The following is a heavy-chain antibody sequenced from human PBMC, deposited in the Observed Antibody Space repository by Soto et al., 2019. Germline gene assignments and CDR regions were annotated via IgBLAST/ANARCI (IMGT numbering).Heavy chain of an antibody. Sequence: QLQLQESGSGLVKPSQTLSLTCAVSGGSISSGGYSWSWIRQPPGKGLEWIGYIYHSGSTYYNPSLKSRVNISVDRSKNQFSLKLSSVTAADTAVYYGARGVRYGEGWFDPWGQGTLVTVSS. CDR3: ARGVRYGEGWFDP. D-gene: IGHD4-17*01. CDR2: IYHSGST. V-gene: IGHV4-30-2*01. J-gene: IGHJ5*02. CDR1: GGSISSGGYS.